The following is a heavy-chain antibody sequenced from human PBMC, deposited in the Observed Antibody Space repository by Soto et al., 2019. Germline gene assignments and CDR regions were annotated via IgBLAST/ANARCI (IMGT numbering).Heavy chain of an antibody. CDR3: ARAPRGNYGYPSYFDY. CDR2: IYYSGST. D-gene: IGHD3-10*01. J-gene: IGHJ4*02. CDR1: GGSISSYY. Sequence: SSETLSLTCTVSGGSISSYYWSWIRQPPGKGLEWIAYIYYSGSTNYNPSLKSRVTISVDTSKNQFSLKLSSVTAADTAVYYCARAPRGNYGYPSYFDYWGQGTLVTVSS. V-gene: IGHV4-59*01.